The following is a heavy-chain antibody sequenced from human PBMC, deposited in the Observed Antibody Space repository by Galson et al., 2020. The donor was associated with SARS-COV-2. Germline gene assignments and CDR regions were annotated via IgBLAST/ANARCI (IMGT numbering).Heavy chain of an antibody. CDR2: IGTTGTTI. CDR3: AKLEVPSGDGWYVDL. CDR1: GFTFSDHY. V-gene: IGHV3-11*01. J-gene: IGHJ2*01. D-gene: IGHD1-26*01. Sequence: GGSLRLSCASSGFTFSDHYMSWIRPAPGKGLEWVSYIGTTGTTIQYADSVKGRFTISRDNARNSVFLHMNSLRAEDTAVYYCAKLEVPSGDGWYVDLWGRGTLVTVSA.